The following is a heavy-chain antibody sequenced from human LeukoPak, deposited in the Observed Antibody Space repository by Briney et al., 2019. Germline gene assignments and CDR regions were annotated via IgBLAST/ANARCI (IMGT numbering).Heavy chain of an antibody. CDR3: ARLPWSDFPY. J-gene: IGHJ4*02. Sequence: GGSLRLSCAASGFTFSSYAMSWVRQAPGKGLEWVSAISGGGGSTYYADSVKGRFIVSRDNSKNTVYLQMNSLRAEDTAVYYCARLPWSDFPYWGQGTLVTVSS. D-gene: IGHD3-3*01. CDR2: ISGGGGST. V-gene: IGHV3-23*01. CDR1: GFTFSSYA.